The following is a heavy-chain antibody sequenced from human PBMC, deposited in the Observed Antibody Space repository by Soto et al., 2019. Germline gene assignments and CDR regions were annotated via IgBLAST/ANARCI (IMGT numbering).Heavy chain of an antibody. Sequence: ASVKVSCKASGYTFTSYYMHWVRQAPGQGLEWMGIINPSCGSTSYAQKFQGRVTMTRDTSTSTVYMELRSLRSEETAVYYCARDPEIATIGYYYYGMDVWRQGNTVAVSS. J-gene: IGHJ6*02. CDR1: GYTFTSYY. CDR2: INPSCGST. CDR3: ARDPEIATIGYYYYGMDV. V-gene: IGHV1-46*01. D-gene: IGHD1-1*01.